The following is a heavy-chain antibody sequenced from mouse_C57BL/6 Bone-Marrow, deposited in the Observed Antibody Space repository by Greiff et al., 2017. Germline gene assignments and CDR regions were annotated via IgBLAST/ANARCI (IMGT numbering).Heavy chain of an antibody. D-gene: IGHD2-2*01. Sequence: VQLQQSGAELVRPGTSVKVSCKASGYAFTNYLIEWVKQRPGQGLEWIGVINPGSGGTNYNEKFKGKATLTADKSSSTAYMQLSSLTSEDSAVYFCARRGVTTVYYAMDYWGQGTSVTVSS. CDR1: GYAFTNYL. CDR3: ARRGVTTVYYAMDY. J-gene: IGHJ4*01. V-gene: IGHV1-54*01. CDR2: INPGSGGT.